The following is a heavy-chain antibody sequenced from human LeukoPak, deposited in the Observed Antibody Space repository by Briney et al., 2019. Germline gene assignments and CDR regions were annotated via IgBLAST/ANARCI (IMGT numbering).Heavy chain of an antibody. V-gene: IGHV3-7*01. Sequence: GGSLRLSCAGSGFTFSSLWMSWVRQAPGKGLEWVANIKQDGSERYYVDSVKGRFTISRDNAKNSLYLQINNLRAEDTAVYYCARNTYYDFWTDYLFDYWGQGTLVTVSS. CDR1: GFTFSSLW. CDR3: ARNTYYDFWTDYLFDY. CDR2: IKQDGSER. D-gene: IGHD3-3*01. J-gene: IGHJ4*02.